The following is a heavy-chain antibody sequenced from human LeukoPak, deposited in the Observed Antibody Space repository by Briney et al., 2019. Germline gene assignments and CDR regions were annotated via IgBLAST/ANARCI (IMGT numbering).Heavy chain of an antibody. CDR1: GGTFSSYA. V-gene: IGHV1-69*13. CDR2: IIPIFGTA. J-gene: IGHJ6*03. CDR3: ARGPKDYYYYYYMDV. Sequence: SVKVSCKASGGTFSSYAISWVRQAPGQGLEWIGGIIPIFGTANYAQKFQGRVTITADESTSTAYMELSSLRSEDTAVYYCARGPKDYYYYYYMDVWGKGTTVTVSS.